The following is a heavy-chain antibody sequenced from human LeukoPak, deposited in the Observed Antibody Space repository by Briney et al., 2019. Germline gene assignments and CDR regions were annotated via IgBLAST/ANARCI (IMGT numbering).Heavy chain of an antibody. J-gene: IGHJ6*03. V-gene: IGHV1-69*13. Sequence: ASVKVSCKASGGTFSSYAISWVRQAPGQGLEWMGGIIPIFGTANYAQKFQGRVTITADESTSTAYMELSSLRSEDTAVYYCARGPPVGITIFGVVTRPGNYYMDVWGKGTTVTVSS. D-gene: IGHD3-3*01. CDR2: IIPIFGTA. CDR1: GGTFSSYA. CDR3: ARGPPVGITIFGVVTRPGNYYMDV.